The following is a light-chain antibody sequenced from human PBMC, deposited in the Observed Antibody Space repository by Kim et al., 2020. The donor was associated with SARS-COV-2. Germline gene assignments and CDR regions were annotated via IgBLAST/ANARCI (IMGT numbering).Light chain of an antibody. CDR3: QQFDTLPYT. CDR2: DAS. CDR1: QDISKY. Sequence: ASVGDRVTITCQASQDISKYLNWYQQKPGKAPNLLSYDASNLETGVPSRFSGSGSGTHFTLTITSLQPEDLATYFGQQFDTLPYTFGQGTKLEIK. J-gene: IGKJ2*01. V-gene: IGKV1-33*01.